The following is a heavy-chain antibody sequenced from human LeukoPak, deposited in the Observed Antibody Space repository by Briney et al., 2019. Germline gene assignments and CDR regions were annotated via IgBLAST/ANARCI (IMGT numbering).Heavy chain of an antibody. J-gene: IGHJ3*01. CDR3: ARHMSVSYDAFDL. CDR2: VYYTGRT. V-gene: IGHV4-59*08. Sequence: SETLSLTCTVSGGSISSYYWSWIRQPPGKGLEWIAYVYYTGRTLYNPSLESRVTISVDTSKTQFSLTVTSVTAADTAVYYCARHMSVSYDAFDLWGRGTTVTVSS. CDR1: GGSISSYY. D-gene: IGHD3-10*01.